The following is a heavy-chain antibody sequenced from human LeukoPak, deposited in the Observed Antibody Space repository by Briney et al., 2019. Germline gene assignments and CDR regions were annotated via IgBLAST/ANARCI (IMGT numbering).Heavy chain of an antibody. CDR3: ARGGHFDLLEYAFDI. V-gene: IGHV4-31*03. J-gene: IGHJ3*02. CDR1: GGSISSGIYY. CDR2: IYHTGSP. Sequence: SETLSLTCTVSGGSISSGIYYWSWICHHPEKGLEWIGYIYHTGSPYQNPSLKSRATLSVDPSRNQFSLRLDSVTAADTAVYYCARGGHFDLLEYAFDIWGQGTTVTVS. D-gene: IGHD3-9*01.